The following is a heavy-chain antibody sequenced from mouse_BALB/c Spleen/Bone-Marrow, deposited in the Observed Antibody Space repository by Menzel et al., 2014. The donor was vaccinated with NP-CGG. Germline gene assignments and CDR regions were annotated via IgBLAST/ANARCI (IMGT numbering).Heavy chain of an antibody. D-gene: IGHD1-2*01. J-gene: IGHJ4*01. CDR1: GFTFSSFA. CDR3: VRDYGYGAMDY. Sequence: EVMLVESGGGLVQPGGSRKLSCAASGFTFSSFAMHWVRQAPEKGLEWVAYISSGSITIYYAGTVKGRFTISRDNPKNTLFLQMTSLRSEDTAMYYCVRDYGYGAMDYWGQGTSVTVSS. CDR2: ISSGSITI. V-gene: IGHV5-17*02.